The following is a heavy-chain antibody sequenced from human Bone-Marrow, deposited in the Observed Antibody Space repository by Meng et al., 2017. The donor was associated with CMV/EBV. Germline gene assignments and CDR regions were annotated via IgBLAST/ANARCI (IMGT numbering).Heavy chain of an antibody. Sequence: GESLKISCAASGFTVSSNYMSWVRQAPGKGLEWVSVIYSGGSTYYADSVKGRFTISRDNSKNTLYLQMNSLRAEDTAMYYCARDYRRGYYYYGMDVWGQGPTVTVSS. CDR1: GFTVSSNY. V-gene: IGHV3-53*05. D-gene: IGHD3-16*02. J-gene: IGHJ6*02. CDR3: ARDYRRGYYYYGMDV. CDR2: IYSGGST.